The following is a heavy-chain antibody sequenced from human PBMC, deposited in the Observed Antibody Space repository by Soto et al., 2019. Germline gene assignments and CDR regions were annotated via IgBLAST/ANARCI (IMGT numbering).Heavy chain of an antibody. CDR3: AKARYYYDSSEIDP. Sequence: PGGSLRLSCAASGFTFSSYAMSWVRQAPGKGLEWVSAISGSGGSTYYADSVKGRFTISSDNSKTTLYLQMNSLRAEDTAVYYCAKARYYYDSSEIDPWGQGTLVTVSS. CDR1: GFTFSSYA. V-gene: IGHV3-23*01. D-gene: IGHD3-22*01. J-gene: IGHJ5*02. CDR2: ISGSGGST.